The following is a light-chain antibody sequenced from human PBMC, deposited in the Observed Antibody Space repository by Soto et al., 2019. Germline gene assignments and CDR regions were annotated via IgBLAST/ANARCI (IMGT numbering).Light chain of an antibody. V-gene: IGKV1-39*01. Sequence: DIQMTQSPSSLSASVRDRVTITCRASQSISNYLNWYQQKPGKAPKLLIYAASSLPSGVPSRFSGCVSGTDFTLSISSLQPEDFSTYYSQQSYSTPWTCGQGTKVEIK. CDR1: QSISNY. CDR2: AAS. J-gene: IGKJ1*01. CDR3: QQSYSTPWT.